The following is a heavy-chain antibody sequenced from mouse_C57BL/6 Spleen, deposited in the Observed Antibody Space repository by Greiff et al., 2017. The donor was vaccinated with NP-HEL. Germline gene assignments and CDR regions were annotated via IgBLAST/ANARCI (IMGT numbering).Heavy chain of an antibody. CDR3: TRDLGYYGSSYRDYYAMDY. D-gene: IGHD1-1*01. Sequence: EVQRVESGEGLVKPGGSLKLSCAASGFTFSSYAMSWVRQTPEKRLEWVAYISSGGDYIYYADTVKGRFTISRDNARNTLYLQMSSLKSEDTAMYYCTRDLGYYGSSYRDYYAMDYWGQGTSVTVSS. CDR2: ISSGGDYI. J-gene: IGHJ4*01. V-gene: IGHV5-9-1*02. CDR1: GFTFSSYA.